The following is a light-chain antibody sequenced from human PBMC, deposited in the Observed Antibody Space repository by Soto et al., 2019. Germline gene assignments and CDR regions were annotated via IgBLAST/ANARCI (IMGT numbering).Light chain of an antibody. CDR3: QQYNKWPFT. CDR1: QSISYT. V-gene: IGKV3-15*01. Sequence: EIVMTQSPATLSVSPGERATLSCRASQSISYTLAWYQQKPGQAPRLLIYDASTRATGIPARFSGSGSGTEFTLTISSLKSEDSTDYYCQQYNKWPFTFGPGTKVDIK. CDR2: DAS. J-gene: IGKJ3*01.